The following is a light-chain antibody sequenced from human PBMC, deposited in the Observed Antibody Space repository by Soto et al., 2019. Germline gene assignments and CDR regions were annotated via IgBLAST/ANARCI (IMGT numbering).Light chain of an antibody. CDR1: SSNIGAPYD. J-gene: IGLJ1*01. Sequence: QSVLTQPPSVSGAPGQTVIISCSGSSSNIGAPYDVNWYRQLPGTAPKLLIYGNMNRPSGVPDRFSGSKSGTSASLAITGLQAEDEDDYYCQSYDSSLSGYVFGTGTKVTVL. V-gene: IGLV1-40*01. CDR2: GNM. CDR3: QSYDSSLSGYV.